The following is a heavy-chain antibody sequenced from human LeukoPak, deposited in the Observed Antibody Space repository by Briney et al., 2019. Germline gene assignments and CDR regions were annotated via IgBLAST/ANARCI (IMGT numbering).Heavy chain of an antibody. CDR2: INHSGST. CDR1: GGSFSGYY. D-gene: IGHD3-10*01. J-gene: IGHJ3*02. Sequence: SETLSLTCAVYGGSFSGYYWSWIRQPPGKGLEWIGEINHSGSTNYNPSLKSRVTISVDTSKNQFSLKLSSVTAADTAVYYCARLLFGDNAFDIWGQGTMVTVSS. V-gene: IGHV4-34*01. CDR3: ARLLFGDNAFDI.